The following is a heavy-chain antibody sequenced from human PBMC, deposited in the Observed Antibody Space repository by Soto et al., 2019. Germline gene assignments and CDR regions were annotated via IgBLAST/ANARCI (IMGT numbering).Heavy chain of an antibody. CDR3: ARGIAAAVGWFDS. J-gene: IGHJ5*01. D-gene: IGHD6-13*01. CDR2: IYYSGRT. CDR1: RGSISSGGYY. V-gene: IGHV4-31*03. Sequence: PSKTLSLSCTVPRGSISSGGYYCTWIRQHPGKGLEWIGYIYYSGRTYYNPSLKSRVTISVHTSKNQFPLKLSSVAAADTAVYYCARGIAAAVGWFDSWGQGTLGTVSS.